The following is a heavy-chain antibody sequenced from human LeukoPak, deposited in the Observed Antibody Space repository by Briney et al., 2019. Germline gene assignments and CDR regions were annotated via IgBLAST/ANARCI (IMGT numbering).Heavy chain of an antibody. CDR3: AREGYYGSGSYYNEGWFDP. CDR1: GFTFSSYA. CDR2: ISYDGSNK. J-gene: IGHJ5*02. V-gene: IGHV3-30-3*01. Sequence: GGSLRLSCAASGFTFSSYAMHWVRQAPGKGLEGVAVISYDGSNKYYADSVKGRFTFSRDNSKNTLYLQMNSLRAEDTAVYYCAREGYYGSGSYYNEGWFDPWGQGTLVTVSS. D-gene: IGHD3-10*01.